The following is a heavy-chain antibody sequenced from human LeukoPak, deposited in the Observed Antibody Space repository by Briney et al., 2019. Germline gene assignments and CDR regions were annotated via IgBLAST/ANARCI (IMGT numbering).Heavy chain of an antibody. Sequence: SETLSLTCTVFGGSISSYYWSWIRQPPGKGLEWIGYIYYSGSTNYNPSLKSRVTISVDTSKDQFSLKLSSVTAADTAVYYCARHGLGSSWYGEYYYGMDVWGQGTTVTVSS. J-gene: IGHJ6*02. CDR2: IYYSGST. V-gene: IGHV4-59*08. CDR3: ARHGLGSSWYGEYYYGMDV. D-gene: IGHD6-13*01. CDR1: GGSISSYY.